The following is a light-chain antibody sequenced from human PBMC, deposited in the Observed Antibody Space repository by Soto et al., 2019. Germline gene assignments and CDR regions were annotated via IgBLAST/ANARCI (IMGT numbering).Light chain of an antibody. J-gene: IGLJ3*02. CDR3: QSYDSSLSGSV. V-gene: IGLV1-40*01. CDR2: ANN. CDR1: SSNIGAGYG. Sequence: QLVLTQPPSVSGAPGQRVTISCTGSSSNIGAGYGVHWYQQLPGTAPKLLIYANNNRPSGVPDRFSGSKSGTSASLAITGLQAEDEADYYCQSYDSSLSGSVFGGGTKLTVL.